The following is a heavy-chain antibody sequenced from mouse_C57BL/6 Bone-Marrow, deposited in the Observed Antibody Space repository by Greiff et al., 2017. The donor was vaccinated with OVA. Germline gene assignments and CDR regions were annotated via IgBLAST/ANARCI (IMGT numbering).Heavy chain of an antibody. V-gene: IGHV1-9*01. CDR2: ILPGSGST. J-gene: IGHJ4*01. CDR3: ARERGVTTEAGYAMDY. Sequence: QVQLQQSGAELMKPGASVKLSCKATGYTFTGYWIEWVKQRPGHGLEWIGEILPGSGSTNYNEKFKGKATFTADTSSNTAYMQLSSLTTEDSAIYYCARERGVTTEAGYAMDYWGQGTSVTVSS. CDR1: GYTFTGYW. D-gene: IGHD1-1*01.